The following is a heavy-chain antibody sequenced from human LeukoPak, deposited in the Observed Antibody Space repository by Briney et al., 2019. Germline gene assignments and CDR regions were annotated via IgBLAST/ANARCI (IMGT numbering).Heavy chain of an antibody. D-gene: IGHD6-13*01. CDR3: ARDFYSSSWYYRNWFDP. Sequence: ASVTVSCKASGYTFTSYGISWVRQAPGQGLEWMGWISAYNGNTNYAQKLQGRVTMTTDTSTSTAYMELRSLRSDDTAVYYCARDFYSSSWYYRNWFDPWGHGTLVTVSS. CDR2: ISAYNGNT. V-gene: IGHV1-18*01. CDR1: GYTFTSYG. J-gene: IGHJ5*02.